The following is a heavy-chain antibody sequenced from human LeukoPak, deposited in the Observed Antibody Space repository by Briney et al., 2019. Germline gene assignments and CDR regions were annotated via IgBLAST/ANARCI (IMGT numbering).Heavy chain of an antibody. CDR1: GGSFSAYY. Sequence: PSETLSLTCAVYGGSFSAYYWSWIRQPPGKGLEWIGELNHSGSTNFNPSLKSRVTISVDTSKNQFSLKLSSVTAADTAVFYCARHAGGIAAAGTRPFDYWGQGTLVTVSS. V-gene: IGHV4-34*01. J-gene: IGHJ4*02. CDR2: LNHSGST. CDR3: ARHAGGIAAAGTRPFDY. D-gene: IGHD6-13*01.